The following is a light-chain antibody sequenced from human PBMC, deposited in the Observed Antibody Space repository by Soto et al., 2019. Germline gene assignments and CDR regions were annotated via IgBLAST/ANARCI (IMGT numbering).Light chain of an antibody. Sequence: DIQMTQSPSSLSASVGDRVTITCRASQSISSYLNWYQQKPGKAPKLLIYAASSLQSGVPSRFSGSGSGTDFTLNISSLQPEEVATYDGQQSYSTPYTFGQGTKLEIK. V-gene: IGKV1-39*01. CDR3: QQSYSTPYT. CDR1: QSISSY. J-gene: IGKJ2*01. CDR2: AAS.